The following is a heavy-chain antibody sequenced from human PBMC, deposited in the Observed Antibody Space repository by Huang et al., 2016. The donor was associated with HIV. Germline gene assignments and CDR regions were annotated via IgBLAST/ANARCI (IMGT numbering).Heavy chain of an antibody. CDR3: ARMPTPSYYDTWSLSPVEEDFFYYNLDV. J-gene: IGHJ6*02. CDR2: IKPVRST. D-gene: IGHD3-3*01. CDR1: GASFNTYY. V-gene: IGHV4-34*02. Sequence: QVRLEQWGQGLLKPSETLSLTCAVYGASFNTYYWSWVRQSPAKGLEWIGEIKPVRSTNSNPPLKIRVTMPLDTSKTPFYLKFRAMTAAYAAIYYCARMPTPSYYDTWSLSPVEEDFFYYNLDVWGQGTPVSVSS.